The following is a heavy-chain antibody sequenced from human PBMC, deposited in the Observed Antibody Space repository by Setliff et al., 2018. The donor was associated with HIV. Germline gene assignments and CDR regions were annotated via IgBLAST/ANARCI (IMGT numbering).Heavy chain of an antibody. CDR1: GFNFNTDW. V-gene: IGHV5-51*01. CDR2: IFPGDSDT. CDR3: ASLRGDYVGQYYYYMDI. D-gene: IGHD4-17*01. J-gene: IGHJ6*03. Sequence: PGESLKISCTGSGFNFNTDWIVWVRQIPGKGLEWMGSIFPGDSDTRYSPSFQDQVTISVDKSISTAYLQWRSLKASDTASYYCASLRGDYVGQYYYYMDIWGKGTTVTVSS.